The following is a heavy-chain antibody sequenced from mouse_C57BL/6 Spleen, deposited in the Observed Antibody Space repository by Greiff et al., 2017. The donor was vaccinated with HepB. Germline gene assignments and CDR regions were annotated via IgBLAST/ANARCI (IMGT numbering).Heavy chain of an antibody. V-gene: IGHV1-78*01. CDR2: IYPRDGST. CDR1: GYTFTDHT. Sequence: VKLVESDAELVKPGASVKISCKVSGYTFTDHTIHWMKQRPEQGLEWIGYIYPRDGSTKYNEKFKGKATLTADKSSSTAYMQLNSLTSEDSAVYFCARPAQATLDWFAYWGQGTLVTVSA. J-gene: IGHJ3*01. D-gene: IGHD3-2*02. CDR3: ARPAQATLDWFAY.